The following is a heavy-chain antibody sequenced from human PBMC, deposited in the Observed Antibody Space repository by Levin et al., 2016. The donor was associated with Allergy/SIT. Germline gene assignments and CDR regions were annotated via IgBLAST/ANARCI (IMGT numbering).Heavy chain of an antibody. V-gene: IGHV1-2*04. CDR3: ARGPILLRGMDV. J-gene: IGHJ6*02. CDR1: GYTFTGYY. D-gene: IGHD2/OR15-2a*01. Sequence: ASVKVSCKASGYTFTGYYMHWVRQAPGQGLEWMGWINPNSGGTNYAQKFQGWVTMTRDTSISTAYMELSRLRSDDTAVYYCARGPILLRGMDVWGQGTTVTISS. CDR2: INPNSGGT.